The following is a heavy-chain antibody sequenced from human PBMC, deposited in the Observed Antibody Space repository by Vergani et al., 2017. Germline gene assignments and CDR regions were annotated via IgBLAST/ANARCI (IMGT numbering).Heavy chain of an antibody. D-gene: IGHD3-9*01. V-gene: IGHV4-59*01. J-gene: IGHJ4*02. CDR1: GGSISSYY. CDR2: IYYSGST. CDR3: ARGGPKTNPTKYDILTGFDY. Sequence: QVQLQESGSGLVKPSETLSLTCTVSGGSISSYYWSWIRQPPGKGLEWIGYIYYSGSTNYNPSLKSRVTISVDTSKNQFSLKLSSVTAADTAVYYCARGGPKTNPTKYDILTGFDYWGQGTLVTVSS.